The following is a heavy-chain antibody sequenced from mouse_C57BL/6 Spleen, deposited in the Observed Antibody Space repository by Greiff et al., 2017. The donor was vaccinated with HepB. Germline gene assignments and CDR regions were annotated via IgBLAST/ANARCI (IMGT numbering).Heavy chain of an antibody. CDR2: INPSTGGT. CDR1: GYSFTGYY. V-gene: IGHV1-42*01. D-gene: IGHD2-4*01. Sequence: VHVKQSGPELVKPGASVKISCKASGYSFTGYYMNWVKQSPEKSLEWIGEINPSTGGTTYNQKFKAKATLTVDKSSSTAYMQLKSLTSEDSAVYYCARFDYDDGDWYFDVWGTGTTVTVSS. CDR3: ARFDYDDGDWYFDV. J-gene: IGHJ1*03.